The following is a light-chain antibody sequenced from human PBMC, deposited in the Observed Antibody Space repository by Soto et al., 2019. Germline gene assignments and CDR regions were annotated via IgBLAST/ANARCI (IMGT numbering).Light chain of an antibody. CDR1: SSDVGGYNY. Sequence: QSALTQPASVSGSPGQSITISCTGTSSDVGGYNYVSWYQQYPGKAPKLMLYDVSNRPSGVSNRCSGSKSDNTASLTISGLQAEDEADYYCSSYTSSSTVVFGGGTKLTVL. CDR2: DVS. J-gene: IGLJ2*01. V-gene: IGLV2-14*03. CDR3: SSYTSSSTVV.